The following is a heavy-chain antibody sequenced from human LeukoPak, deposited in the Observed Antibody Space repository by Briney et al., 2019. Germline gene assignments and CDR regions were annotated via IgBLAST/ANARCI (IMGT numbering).Heavy chain of an antibody. J-gene: IGHJ4*02. CDR1: GGTFSSYA. CDR3: ARELGHYDILTGYYRGYFDY. D-gene: IGHD3-9*01. Sequence: ASVKVSCEASGGTFSSYAISWVRQAPGQGLEWMGGIIPIFGTANYAQKFQGRVTITTDESTSTAYMELSSLRSEDTAVYYCARELGHYDILTGYYRGYFDYWGQGTLVTVSS. V-gene: IGHV1-69*05. CDR2: IIPIFGTA.